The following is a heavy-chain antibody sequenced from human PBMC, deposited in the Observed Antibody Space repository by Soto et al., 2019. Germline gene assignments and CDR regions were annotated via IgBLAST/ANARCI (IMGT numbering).Heavy chain of an antibody. V-gene: IGHV4-34*01. CDR1: GESLSGYF. CDR2: INHSGNT. D-gene: IGHD3-3*01. J-gene: IGHJ6*01. Sequence: QVHLQQWGAGLLKPSETLSLTCAVYGESLSGYFWSWIRQAPGQGVEWIGEINHSGNTNYNPSLKSRVTRSVDTFKKQFSLKLSSVTAADTAVYYCARLGGNYDFWSGYHYYYAMDVWGQGTAVTVSS. CDR3: ARLGGNYDFWSGYHYYYAMDV.